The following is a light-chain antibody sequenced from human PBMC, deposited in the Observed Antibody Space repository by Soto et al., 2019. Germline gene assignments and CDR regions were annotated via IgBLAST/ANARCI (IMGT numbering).Light chain of an antibody. V-gene: IGKV3-20*01. CDR1: QSVSSSY. CDR2: GAS. J-gene: IGKJ2*01. Sequence: EIVLTQSPGTLSLSPGERATLSCRASQSVSSSYLAWYQQKAGQAPRLLIYGASSRATGIPDRFSGSGSGTVFTLTISRLEAEDFALYYCQQYGSSRTFGQGTKLEIK. CDR3: QQYGSSRT.